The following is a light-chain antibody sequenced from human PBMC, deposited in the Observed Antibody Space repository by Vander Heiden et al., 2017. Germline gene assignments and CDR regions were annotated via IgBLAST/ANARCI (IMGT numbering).Light chain of an antibody. CDR2: GAS. J-gene: IGKJ2*01. V-gene: IGKV3-15*01. CDR3: QQYNNWPPYT. Sequence: EVVMTQSPATLSVSPGGRATRSCRASQSVSSRLAWYQQRPGQAPRLLIYGASTRATGIPARFSGSGSGTDFTLTVTGLQSEDSAVYYCQQYNNWPPYTFGQGTKLEIK. CDR1: QSVSSR.